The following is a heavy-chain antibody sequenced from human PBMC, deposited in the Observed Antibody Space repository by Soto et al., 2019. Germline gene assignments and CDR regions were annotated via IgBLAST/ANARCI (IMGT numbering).Heavy chain of an antibody. J-gene: IGHJ2*01. CDR1: GFSLSTSGMC. Sequence: SGPTLVNPTQTLTLTCTFSGFSLSTSGMCVSWIRQPPGKALEWLALIYWDDDKCYSPSLKSRLTISKDTSKNQVVLTMTNMDPVDTATYYCAHTTYGDYGYWYFDLWGRGTLVTVSS. CDR3: AHTTYGDYGYWYFDL. D-gene: IGHD4-17*01. CDR2: IYWDDDK. V-gene: IGHV2-5*08.